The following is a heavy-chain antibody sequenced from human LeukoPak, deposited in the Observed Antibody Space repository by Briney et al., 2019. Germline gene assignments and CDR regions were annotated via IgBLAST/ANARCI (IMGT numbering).Heavy chain of an antibody. Sequence: PGGSLRLSCAASGFTFSSYSMNWVRQAAGKGLEWVSSIRSSSSYIYYAASVKGRFTISRDNAKNSLYLQMNSLRAEDTAVYYCARDPLRSYNWFDPWGQGTLVTVSS. CDR2: IRSSSSYI. CDR1: GFTFSSYS. V-gene: IGHV3-21*01. J-gene: IGHJ5*02. CDR3: ARDPLRSYNWFDP.